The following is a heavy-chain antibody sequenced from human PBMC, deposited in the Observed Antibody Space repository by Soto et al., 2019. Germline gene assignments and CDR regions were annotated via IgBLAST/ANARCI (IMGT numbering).Heavy chain of an antibody. CDR3: AKGRESSGSYRPFDY. D-gene: IGHD3-22*01. J-gene: IGHJ4*02. V-gene: IGHV3-23*01. CDR2: ISGGGVVT. Sequence: EVQVLESGGGLGQPGGSLRLSCAASGFTFSSYAMSWVRQAPGKGLEWVSAISGGGVVTNYADSVKGRFTISRDNSKNTLYLQMNSLRAEDTAVYYCAKGRESSGSYRPFDYWGQGTLVTVSS. CDR1: GFTFSSYA.